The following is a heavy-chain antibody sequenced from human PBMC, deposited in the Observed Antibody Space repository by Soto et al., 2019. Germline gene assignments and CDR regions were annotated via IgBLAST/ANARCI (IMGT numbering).Heavy chain of an antibody. D-gene: IGHD1-1*01. Sequence: PGESLKISCKGSGYKFTNYWLSWVRQTPGKGLEWMGRIDPSDSYINYSPSFRGHVTISIDESIGTAHLQWSSLKASDTATYYCAIVTAETAYHYFDFWGQGTLVTVLL. V-gene: IGHV5-10-1*01. J-gene: IGHJ4*02. CDR1: GYKFTNYW. CDR3: AIVTAETAYHYFDF. CDR2: IDPSDSYI.